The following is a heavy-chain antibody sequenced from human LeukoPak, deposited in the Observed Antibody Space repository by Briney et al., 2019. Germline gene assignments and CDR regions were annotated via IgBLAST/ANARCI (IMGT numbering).Heavy chain of an antibody. D-gene: IGHD5-18*01. V-gene: IGHV3-74*03. CDR3: ARAPPSNGYAYHFDI. Sequence: GGSLRLSCAASDFTFSNYWMHWVRHAPGKGLVWVSRIYSDGSITTYTDSVKGRFTISRDNARNTLYLHMNSLRVEDTAVYYCARAPPSNGYAYHFDIWGQGTVVTVSS. J-gene: IGHJ3*02. CDR1: DFTFSNYW. CDR2: IYSDGSIT.